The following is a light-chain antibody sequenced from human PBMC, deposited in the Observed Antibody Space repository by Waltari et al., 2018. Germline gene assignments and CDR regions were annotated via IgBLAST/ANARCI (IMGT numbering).Light chain of an antibody. CDR1: QSVSRA. V-gene: IGKV3-20*01. Sequence: EIVLTQSPGTLSLSLGETATVSCRASQSVSRALAWYQQKPGQAPSLLIYGASTRATGIPDRFSGSGSGTDFSLTISRLEPDDFAVYYCQHYLRLPVTFGQGTTVEI. CDR2: GAS. CDR3: QHYLRLPVT. J-gene: IGKJ1*01.